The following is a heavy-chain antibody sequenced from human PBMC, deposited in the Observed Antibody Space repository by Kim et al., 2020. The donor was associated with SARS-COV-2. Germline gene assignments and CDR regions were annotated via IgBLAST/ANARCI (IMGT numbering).Heavy chain of an antibody. CDR1: GFTFSSYA. J-gene: IGHJ4*02. V-gene: IGHV3-23*01. CDR3: AKDREQWLVKSYFDY. Sequence: GGSLRLSCAASGFTFSSYAMSWVRQAPGKGLQWVSTISGSDGSTYYADSVKGRFTISRDNSKNTLYLQMNTLRAEDTAVYYCAKDREQWLVKSYFDYWGQGTLVTVSS. D-gene: IGHD6-19*01. CDR2: ISGSDGST.